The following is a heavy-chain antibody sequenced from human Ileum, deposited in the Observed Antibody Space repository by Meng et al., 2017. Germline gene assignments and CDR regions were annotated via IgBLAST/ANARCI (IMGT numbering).Heavy chain of an antibody. CDR2: ISDNGSP. CDR3: ARSVWGRAAPD. D-gene: IGHD3-16*01. Sequence: AQLEGVGPVLVQPSDTLSITCSVVGVAITTDSANRVRRTRGKGLEWIRKISDNGSPKYNPSLKRQVTIPLATSTNQFSLNLASVTAADTAVDYCARSVWGRAAPDWGQGTLVTVSS. V-gene: IGHV4-59*07. J-gene: IGHJ4*02. CDR1: GVAITTDS.